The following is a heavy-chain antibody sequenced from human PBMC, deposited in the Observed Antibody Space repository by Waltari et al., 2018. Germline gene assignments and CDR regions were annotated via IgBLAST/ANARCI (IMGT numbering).Heavy chain of an antibody. D-gene: IGHD1-1*01. CDR2: IWYDGSNK. CDR3: ARVDLDDPRRPHY. V-gene: IGHV3-33*01. CDR1: GFLFDSYG. Sequence: QVQLVESGGGVVQPGRSLRLSCAASGFLFDSYGMHWVRQAPGKGLEWVAVIWYDGSNKYYADSVKGRFTISRDNSKNTLYLQMNSLRAEDTAVYYCARVDLDDPRRPHYWGQGTLVTVSS. J-gene: IGHJ4*02.